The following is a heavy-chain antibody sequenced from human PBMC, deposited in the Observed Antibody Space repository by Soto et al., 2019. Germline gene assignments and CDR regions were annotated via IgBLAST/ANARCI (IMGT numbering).Heavy chain of an antibody. V-gene: IGHV4-34*01. CDR2: INHSGST. D-gene: IGHD2-2*01. CDR3: ARRGLIDCSSTSCRAYYFDY. CDR1: GGSFSGYY. Sequence: SETLSLTCAVYGGSFSGYYWSWIRQPPGKGLEWIGEINHSGSTNYNPSLKSRVTISVDTSKNQFSLKLSSVTAADTAVYYCARRGLIDCSSTSCRAYYFDYWGQGTLVTVSS. J-gene: IGHJ4*02.